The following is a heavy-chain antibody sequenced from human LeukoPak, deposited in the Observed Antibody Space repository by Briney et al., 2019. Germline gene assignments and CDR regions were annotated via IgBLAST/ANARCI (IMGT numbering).Heavy chain of an antibody. CDR2: IYYSGST. CDR3: ARDGATGGLDY. D-gene: IGHD5-12*01. J-gene: IGHJ4*02. CDR1: GGSISSYY. Sequence: SETLSLTCAVSGGSISSYYWSWIRQPPGKGLEWIGYIYYSGSTNYNPSLKSRVTISVDTPKNQFPLKLSSVTAADTAVYYCARDGATGGLDYWGQGTLVTVSS. V-gene: IGHV4-59*12.